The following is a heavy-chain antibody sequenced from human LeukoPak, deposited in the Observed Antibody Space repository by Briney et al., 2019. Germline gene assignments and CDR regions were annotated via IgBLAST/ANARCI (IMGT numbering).Heavy chain of an antibody. CDR1: GGSISSYY. CDR2: IYYSGST. Sequence: SETLSLTCTVSGGSISSYYWSWIRQPPGKGLEWIGYIYYSGSTNHNPSLKSRVTISVDTSKNQFSLKLSSVTAADTAVYYCARRRGSSSWYRDNLFDPWGQGTLVTVSS. J-gene: IGHJ5*02. D-gene: IGHD6-13*01. V-gene: IGHV4-59*01. CDR3: ARRRGSSSWYRDNLFDP.